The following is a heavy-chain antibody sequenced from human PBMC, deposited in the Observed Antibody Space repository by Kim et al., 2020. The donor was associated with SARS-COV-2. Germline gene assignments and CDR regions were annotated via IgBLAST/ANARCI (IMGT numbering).Heavy chain of an antibody. J-gene: IGHJ4*02. CDR3: AATGRIAAAGVDY. V-gene: IGHV4-39*07. Sequence: YNPSLKSRVTISVDTSKNQFSLKLSSVTAADTAVYYCAATGRIAAAGVDYWGQGTLVTVSS. D-gene: IGHD6-13*01.